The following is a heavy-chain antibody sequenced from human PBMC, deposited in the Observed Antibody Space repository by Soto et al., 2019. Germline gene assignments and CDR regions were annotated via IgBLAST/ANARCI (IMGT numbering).Heavy chain of an antibody. Sequence: VQLVQSGAEVKKLGASVKLSCKASGYSFTDYQMYWVRQAPGQGLDWVGCINPNTGDTNYAQRFQGWVTMTSDMSTNTAYMELTRLRSDDTAVYYCARGHSLTGYVVADYSMDVWGQGTTVSVSS. D-gene: IGHD3-9*01. J-gene: IGHJ6*01. CDR3: ARGHSLTGYVVADYSMDV. V-gene: IGHV1-2*04. CDR1: GYSFTDYQ. CDR2: INPNTGDT.